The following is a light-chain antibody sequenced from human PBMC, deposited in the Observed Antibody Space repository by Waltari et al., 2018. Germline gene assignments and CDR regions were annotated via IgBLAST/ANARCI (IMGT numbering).Light chain of an antibody. Sequence: QSALTQPASVSGSPGQSITISGTGTSSDVGGYNYVSWYQQHPGKVPKLLIFDVSNPPSGVSNRFSGSKSGNTASLTISGLQAEDESDYYCCSFTSRSTWVFGGGTKLTVL. CDR2: DVS. J-gene: IGLJ3*02. V-gene: IGLV2-14*01. CDR3: CSFTSRSTWV. CDR1: SSDVGGYNY.